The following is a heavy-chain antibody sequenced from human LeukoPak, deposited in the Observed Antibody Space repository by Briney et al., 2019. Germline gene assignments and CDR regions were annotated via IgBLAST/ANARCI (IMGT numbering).Heavy chain of an antibody. V-gene: IGHV3-33*01. J-gene: IGHJ4*02. CDR1: GFTFSSYG. CDR3: ASTSGYSYSYVY. D-gene: IGHD5-18*01. CDR2: IWYDGSNK. Sequence: GRSLRLSCAASGFTFSSYGMHWVRQAPGKGLEWVAVIWYDGSNKYYADSVKGRFTISRDNSKNTLYLQMNSLRAEDTAVYYCASTSGYSYSYVYWGQGTLVTVSS.